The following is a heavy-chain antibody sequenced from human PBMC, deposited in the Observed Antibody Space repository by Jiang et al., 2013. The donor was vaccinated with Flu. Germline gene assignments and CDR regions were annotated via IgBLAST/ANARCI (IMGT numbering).Heavy chain of an antibody. J-gene: IGHJ4*02. CDR3: ARAPGIWSDRFTFHSPMFDY. V-gene: IGHV5-51*01. CDR1: GSAFPATG. CDR2: IFPDDSDT. D-gene: IGHD1-14*01. Sequence: GAEVKKPGESLKISCRASGSAFPATGSAGCARCPERPGVDGIIFPDDSDTRYSPSFEGQVTISADESISTAYLQWSSLKASDSAFYYCARAPGIWSDRFTFHSPMFDYWGQGTLVTVSS.